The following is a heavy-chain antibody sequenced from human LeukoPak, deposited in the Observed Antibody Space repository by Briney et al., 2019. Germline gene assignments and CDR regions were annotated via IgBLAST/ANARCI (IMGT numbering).Heavy chain of an antibody. CDR1: GFTLSIFA. D-gene: IGHD3-10*01. CDR2: LSDSGSST. J-gene: IGHJ6*02. V-gene: IGHV3-23*01. CDR3: AKVPYSDYGSGRPPFMDV. Sequence: GRSLSLSCAVSGFTLSIFAISGVCDAPGRGRGWGLALSDSGSSTYYADSVKGRFTISRDNSKNTLYLQVDSLRVEDTATYYCAKVPYSDYGSGRPPFMDVWGQGTAVAVSS.